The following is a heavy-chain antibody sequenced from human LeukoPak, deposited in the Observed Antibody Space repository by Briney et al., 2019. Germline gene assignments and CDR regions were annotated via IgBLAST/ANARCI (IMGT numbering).Heavy chain of an antibody. D-gene: IGHD3-22*01. Sequence: ASVKVSCKASGYTFTSYYMHWVRQAPGQGLEWMGIINPSGGSTSYAQKFQGRVTMTRDTSISTAYMELSRLRSDDTAVYYCASPRSYYDSSGYYYFWGQGTLVTVPS. CDR1: GYTFTSYY. CDR2: INPSGGST. J-gene: IGHJ4*02. CDR3: ASPRSYYDSSGYYYF. V-gene: IGHV1-46*01.